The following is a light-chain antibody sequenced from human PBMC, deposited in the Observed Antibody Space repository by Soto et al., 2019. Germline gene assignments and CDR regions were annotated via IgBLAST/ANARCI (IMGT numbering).Light chain of an antibody. J-gene: IGLJ1*01. CDR3: SLYTSENTYV. Sequence: SVLTQPASVSGSPGQSITISCTGTSSDVGSYNLVSWYQQHPGKAPKLMIYEASNRPSGVPDRFSGSKSGNTASLTISGLQAADEADYYCSLYTSENTYVFGTGTKVTVL. CDR1: SSDVGSYNL. V-gene: IGLV2-14*02. CDR2: EAS.